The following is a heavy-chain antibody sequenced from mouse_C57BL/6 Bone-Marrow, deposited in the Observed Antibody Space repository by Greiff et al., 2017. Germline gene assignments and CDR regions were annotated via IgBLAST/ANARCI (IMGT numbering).Heavy chain of an antibody. CDR2: IRSKSNNYAT. D-gene: IGHD4-1*01. J-gene: IGHJ2*01. CDR1: GFSFNTYA. CDR3: VRQSGTSFYY. Sequence: GGGLVPPKGSLKLSCAASGFSFNTYAMNWVRQAPGKGLEWVARIRSKSNNYATYYADSVTDRFTISRDDSESMLYLQINNLKTEDTAMYYCVRQSGTSFYYWGQGTTLTVSS. V-gene: IGHV10-1*01.